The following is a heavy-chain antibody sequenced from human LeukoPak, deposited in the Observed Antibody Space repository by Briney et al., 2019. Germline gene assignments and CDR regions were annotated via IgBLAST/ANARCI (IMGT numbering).Heavy chain of an antibody. D-gene: IGHD6-19*01. V-gene: IGHV4-59*01. Sequence: SETLSLTRAVSGGSISLFYWSWIRQPPGKGLEWIGYIYYNGTTSYDPSFKSRVIISIDTSKNQFSLKLNSVTPADTAVYYCARGSGWYDYWGQGTLVTVSS. CDR3: ARGSGWYDY. CDR1: GGSISLFY. CDR2: IYYNGTT. J-gene: IGHJ4*02.